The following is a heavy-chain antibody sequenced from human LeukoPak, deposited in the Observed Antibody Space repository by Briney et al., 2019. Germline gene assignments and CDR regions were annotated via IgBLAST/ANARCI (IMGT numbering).Heavy chain of an antibody. V-gene: IGHV1-69*04. CDR2: IIPILGIA. CDR1: GGTFSSYT. J-gene: IGHJ5*02. Sequence: ASVKVSCKASGGTFSSYTISWVRQAPGQGLEWMGRIIPILGIANYAQKFQGRVTITADKSTSTAYMELSSLRSEDTAVYYCARDLLGVVVIAHNWFDPWAREPWSPSPQ. D-gene: IGHD2-21*01. CDR3: ARDLLGVVVIAHNWFDP.